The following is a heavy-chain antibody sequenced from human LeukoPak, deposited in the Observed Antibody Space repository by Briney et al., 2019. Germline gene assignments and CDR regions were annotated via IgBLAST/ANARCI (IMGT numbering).Heavy chain of an antibody. Sequence: PSETLSLTCTVSGGSISSSSYYWGWIRQPPGKGLEWIGYIYYTGSTNYNPSLKSRVTISVDTSKNQFSLTLSSVTAADTAVYYCATLHFWNGYSYFDYWGQGTLVTVSS. J-gene: IGHJ4*02. CDR3: ATLHFWNGYSYFDY. CDR1: GGSISSSSYY. D-gene: IGHD3-3*02. V-gene: IGHV4-61*05. CDR2: IYYTGST.